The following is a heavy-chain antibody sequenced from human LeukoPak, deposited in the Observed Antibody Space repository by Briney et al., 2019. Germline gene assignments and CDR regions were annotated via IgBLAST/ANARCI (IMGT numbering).Heavy chain of an antibody. J-gene: IGHJ4*02. CDR2: ISGGGGST. D-gene: IGHD2-2*02. V-gene: IGHV3-23*01. Sequence: GGSLRLSCAASGFTFSSYAMSWVRQAPGKGLEWVSAISGGGGSTYYADSVKGRFTISRDNSENTLYLQMNSLRAEDTAVYYCAKWARDCSSTSCYMRYWGQGTLVTVSS. CDR1: GFTFSSYA. CDR3: AKWARDCSSTSCYMRY.